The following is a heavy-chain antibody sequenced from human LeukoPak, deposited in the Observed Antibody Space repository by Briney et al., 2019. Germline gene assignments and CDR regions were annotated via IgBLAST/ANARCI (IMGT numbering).Heavy chain of an antibody. CDR2: ISGSGGST. CDR3: ASDCSGGSRYIDNAFDI. CDR1: GFTFSSYA. Sequence: PGGSLRLSCAASGFTFSSYAMSWVRQAPGKGLEWVSAISGSGGSTYYADSVKGRFTISRDNSKNTLYLQMKSLRAEDTAVYYCASDCSGGSRYIDNAFDIWGQGTMVTVSS. D-gene: IGHD2-15*01. J-gene: IGHJ3*02. V-gene: IGHV3-23*01.